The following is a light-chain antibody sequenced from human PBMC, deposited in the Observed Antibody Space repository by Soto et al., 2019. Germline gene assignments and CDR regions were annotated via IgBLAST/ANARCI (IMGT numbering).Light chain of an antibody. CDR1: QSISSY. V-gene: IGKV1-39*01. CDR2: AAS. CDR3: QQSYSTPWIT. J-gene: IGKJ5*01. Sequence: DIQMTQSPSSLSASVGDRVTITCRASQSISSYLNWYQQKPGKAPKLLIYAASSLQSGVPSRFSGSGSGTAFTLTISSLQPEDFATYYCQQSYSTPWITFGQGTRLEIK.